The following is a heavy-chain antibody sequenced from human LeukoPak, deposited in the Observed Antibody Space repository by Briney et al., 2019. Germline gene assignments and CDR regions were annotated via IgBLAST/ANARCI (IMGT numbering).Heavy chain of an antibody. CDR1: GNSFTTYA. CDR3: ATGLGMVGYFQH. Sequence: PSVKVSCKASGNSFTTYAVSWVRQAPGQGLEWMGGIIPLFGSPDYAQKFQGRVTMTEDTSTDTAYMELSSLRSEDTAVYYCATGLGMVGYFQHWGQGTLVTVSS. V-gene: IGHV1-69*06. J-gene: IGHJ1*01. CDR2: IIPLFGSP. D-gene: IGHD7-27*01.